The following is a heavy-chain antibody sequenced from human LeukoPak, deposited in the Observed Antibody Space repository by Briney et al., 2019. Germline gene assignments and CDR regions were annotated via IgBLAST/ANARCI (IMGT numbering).Heavy chain of an antibody. Sequence: GGSLRLSCAASGFTVSSNYMSWVRQAPGKGLEWVSIIYSGGSTFYADSVKGRFTISRDNSKNTLYLQMNSLRAEDTAVYYCAREGGSSWYRYYFDYWGQGTLVTVSS. J-gene: IGHJ4*02. CDR2: IYSGGST. D-gene: IGHD6-13*01. V-gene: IGHV3-53*01. CDR1: GFTVSSNY. CDR3: AREGGSSWYRYYFDY.